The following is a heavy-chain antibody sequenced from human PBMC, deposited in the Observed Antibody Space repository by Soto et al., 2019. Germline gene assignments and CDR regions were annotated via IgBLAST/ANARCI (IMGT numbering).Heavy chain of an antibody. Sequence: GGSLRLSCVASGFTFSTSWMHWVRQAPGKGLVWVSRINSDGISTNYADYADSVKGRFTISRDNAENTLFLQMNSLRADDTAVYYCAKDQASGQGSFDSWGQGTLVTVSS. D-gene: IGHD2-15*01. CDR3: AKDQASGQGSFDS. V-gene: IGHV3-74*01. CDR1: GFTFSTSW. CDR2: INSDGIST. J-gene: IGHJ4*02.